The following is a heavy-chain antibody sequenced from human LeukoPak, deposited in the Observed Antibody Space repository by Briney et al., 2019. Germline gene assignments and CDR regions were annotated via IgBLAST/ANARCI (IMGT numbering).Heavy chain of an antibody. Sequence: SQTLSLTCTVSGGSISSGSYYWGWGRQPAGTGLEWIGRIYTSGSTNYNPSLKSRVTISVDTSKNQFSLKLSSVTAADTAVYYCAREVLRLSVDNWFDPWGQGTLVTVSS. J-gene: IGHJ5*02. D-gene: IGHD2-15*01. V-gene: IGHV4-61*02. CDR1: GGSISSGSYY. CDR2: IYTSGST. CDR3: AREVLRLSVDNWFDP.